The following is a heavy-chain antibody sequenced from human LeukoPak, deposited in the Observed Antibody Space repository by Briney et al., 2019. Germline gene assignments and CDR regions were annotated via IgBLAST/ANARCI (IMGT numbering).Heavy chain of an antibody. D-gene: IGHD1-26*01. CDR3: ARILGKWELRHFDY. CDR2: ISSSSSYI. V-gene: IGHV3-21*01. J-gene: IGHJ4*02. CDR1: GFTFSDYS. Sequence: PGGSLRLSCAASGFTFSDYSMHWVRQAPGKGLEWVSSISSSSSYIYYADSVKGRFTISRDNAKNSLYLQMNSLRAEDTAVYYCARILGKWELRHFDYWGQGTLVTVSS.